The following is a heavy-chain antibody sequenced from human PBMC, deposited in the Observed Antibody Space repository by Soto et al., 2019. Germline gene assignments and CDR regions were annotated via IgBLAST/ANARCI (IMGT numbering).Heavy chain of an antibody. D-gene: IGHD3-10*01. Sequence: QITLKESGPTLVKPTQTLTLTCTFSGFSLSTSGVGVGWIRQPPGKALEWLAVIYWDDDKRYSPSLKISLTITKDTSKNQVVLTMTNMDPVDTATYYCAHHPYYGLGSYSFDYWGQGTLITVSS. V-gene: IGHV2-5*02. CDR1: GFSLSTSGVG. CDR2: IYWDDDK. CDR3: AHHPYYGLGSYSFDY. J-gene: IGHJ4*02.